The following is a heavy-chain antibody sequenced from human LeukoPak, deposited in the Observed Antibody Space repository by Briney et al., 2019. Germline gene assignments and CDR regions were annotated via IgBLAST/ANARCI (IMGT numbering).Heavy chain of an antibody. V-gene: IGHV3-74*01. CDR1: GFTLSNYW. J-gene: IGHJ3*01. Sequence: PGGSLRLSCSASGFTLSNYWIHWVRQAPGKGLVWVSRINTDGSSTNYADFVRGRFTVSRDSAKNTLYLQMNSLRVGDTAVYYCARVIGWDEPFDLWGHGTLVTVSS. CDR2: INTDGSST. D-gene: IGHD1-26*01. CDR3: ARVIGWDEPFDL.